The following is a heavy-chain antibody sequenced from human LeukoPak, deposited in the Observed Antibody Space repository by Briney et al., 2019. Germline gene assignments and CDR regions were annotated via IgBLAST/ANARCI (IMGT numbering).Heavy chain of an antibody. CDR1: GGSISSYY. D-gene: IGHD6-13*01. J-gene: IGHJ3*02. CDR3: ARAPIAAAVDI. V-gene: IGHV4-59*01. CDR2: IYCSGST. Sequence: SETLSLTCTVSGGSISSYYWSWIRQPPGKGLEWIGYIYCSGSTNHNPSLKSRVTISVDTSKNQFSLKLSSVTAADTAVYYCARAPIAAAVDIWGQGTMVTVSS.